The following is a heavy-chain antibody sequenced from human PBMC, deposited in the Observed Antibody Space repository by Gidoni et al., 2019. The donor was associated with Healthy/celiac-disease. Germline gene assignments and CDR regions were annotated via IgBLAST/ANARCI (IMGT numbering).Heavy chain of an antibody. CDR2: ISSSSSTI. Sequence: EVQLVESGGGLVQPGGSLRLSCAASGFTFRSYSMNWVRQAPGKGLEWVSYISSSSSTIYYADSVKGRFTISRDNAKNSLYLQMNSLRDEDTAVYYCARDGLGGVIPTPFDYWGQGTLVTVSS. CDR3: ARDGLGGVIPTPFDY. J-gene: IGHJ4*02. V-gene: IGHV3-48*02. CDR1: GFTFRSYS. D-gene: IGHD3-16*02.